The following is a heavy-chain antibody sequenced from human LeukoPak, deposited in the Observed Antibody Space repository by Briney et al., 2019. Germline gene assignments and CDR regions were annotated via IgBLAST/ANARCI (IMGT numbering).Heavy chain of an antibody. Sequence: PGGSLRLSCAASGFIFSSYALSWVRQAPGKGLEWVSGISGSGGNTYYADSVKGRFTISRDNSKNTLYLQMNSLRAEDTAVYHCARDLNWGSPRNPSDYWGQGTLVTVSS. D-gene: IGHD7-27*01. CDR2: ISGSGGNT. J-gene: IGHJ4*02. CDR3: ARDLNWGSPRNPSDY. V-gene: IGHV3-23*01. CDR1: GFIFSSYA.